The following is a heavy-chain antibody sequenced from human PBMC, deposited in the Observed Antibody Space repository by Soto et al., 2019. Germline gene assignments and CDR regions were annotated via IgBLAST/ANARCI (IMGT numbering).Heavy chain of an antibody. Sequence: GGSLRLSCAASGFTFSSYWMSWVRQAPGKGLEWVANIKQDGSEKYYVDSVKGRFTISRDNAKNSLYLQMNSLRAEDTAVYYCARSRVGPSWGWFDPWGQGTLVTVSS. J-gene: IGHJ5*02. CDR1: GFTFSSYW. CDR3: ARSRVGPSWGWFDP. D-gene: IGHD1-26*01. CDR2: IKQDGSEK. V-gene: IGHV3-7*01.